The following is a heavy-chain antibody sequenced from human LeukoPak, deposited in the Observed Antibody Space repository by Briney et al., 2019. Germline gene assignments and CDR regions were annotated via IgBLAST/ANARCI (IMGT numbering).Heavy chain of an antibody. Sequence: ASVKVSCKASGYTFTSYYMHWVRQAPGQGLEWMGIINPSGGSTSYAQKFQGRVTMTRDTSTSTVYVELSSLRSEDTAVYYCAQTGRSSTRCYSPNWFDPWGQGTLVTVSS. J-gene: IGHJ5*02. V-gene: IGHV1-46*03. CDR3: AQTGRSSTRCYSPNWFDP. D-gene: IGHD2-2*02. CDR1: GYTFTSYY. CDR2: INPSGGST.